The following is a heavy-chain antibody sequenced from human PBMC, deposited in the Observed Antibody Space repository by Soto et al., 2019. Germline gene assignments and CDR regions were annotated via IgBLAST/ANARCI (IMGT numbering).Heavy chain of an antibody. CDR1: GFTFSSYW. D-gene: IGHD5-18*01. J-gene: IGHJ5*02. Sequence: SLRLSCAASGFTFSSYWMSWVRQAPGKGLEWVAKIKQDGSEKYYVDPVKGRFTISRDNAKNSLFLQMNSLRAEDTAVYYCARDGSQLWLNWFDPWGQGTLVTVSS. CDR2: IKQDGSEK. CDR3: ARDGSQLWLNWFDP. V-gene: IGHV3-7*03.